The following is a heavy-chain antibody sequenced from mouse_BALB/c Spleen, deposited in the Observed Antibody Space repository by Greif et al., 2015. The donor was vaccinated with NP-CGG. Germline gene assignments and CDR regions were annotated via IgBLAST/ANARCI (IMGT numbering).Heavy chain of an antibody. CDR2: ISDGGSYT. V-gene: IGHV5-4*02. CDR1: GFTFSDYY. Sequence: EVNVVESGGGLVKPGGSLKLSCAASGFTFSDYYMYWVRQTPEKRLEWVATISDGGSYTYYPDSVKGRFTISRDNAKNNLYLQMSSLKSEDTAMYYCARGGTGFDYWGQGTTLTVSS. CDR3: ARGGTGFDY. D-gene: IGHD3-3*01. J-gene: IGHJ2*01.